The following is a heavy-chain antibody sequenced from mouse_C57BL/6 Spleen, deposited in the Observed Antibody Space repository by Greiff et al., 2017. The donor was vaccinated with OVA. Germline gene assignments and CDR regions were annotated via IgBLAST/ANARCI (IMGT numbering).Heavy chain of an antibody. CDR3: ARQDYYGSSYSYFDV. CDR1: GFTFSDYG. V-gene: IGHV5-17*01. J-gene: IGHJ1*03. CDR2: ISSGSSTI. D-gene: IGHD1-1*01. Sequence: EVHLVESGGGLVKPGGSLKLSCAASGFTFSDYGMHWVRQAPEKGLEWVAYISSGSSTIYYADTVKGRFTISRDNAKNTLFLQMTSLRSEDTAMYYCARQDYYGSSYSYFDVWGTGTTVTVSS.